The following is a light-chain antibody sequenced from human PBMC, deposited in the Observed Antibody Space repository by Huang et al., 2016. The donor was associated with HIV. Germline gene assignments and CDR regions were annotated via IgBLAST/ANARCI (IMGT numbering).Light chain of an antibody. CDR2: GAS. CDR3: QQYGSSLF. Sequence: EIVLTQSPGTLSLSPGERATLSCRASQSVSSNYLAWYQKKRGQAPRLLISGASRRATGIPDRFSGNGSGTDFTLTISRLEPEDFAVYYCQQYGSSLFFGPGTKVDIK. J-gene: IGKJ3*01. CDR1: QSVSSNY. V-gene: IGKV3-20*01.